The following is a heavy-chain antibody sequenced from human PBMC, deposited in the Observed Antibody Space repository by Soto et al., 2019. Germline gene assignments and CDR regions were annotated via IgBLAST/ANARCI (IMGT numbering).Heavy chain of an antibody. V-gene: IGHV3-30-3*01. Sequence: QVQLVESGGGVVQPGRSLRLSCAASGFTFSSYAIHWVRQAPGKGLEWVAFISYDGSNKYYADPVKGRFTISRDNSKNTLYLQLNGLRAEDTAVYYCVRDYSRNYCIDYWGQGTLVTVAS. CDR3: VRDYSRNYCIDY. D-gene: IGHD1-26*01. CDR1: GFTFSSYA. J-gene: IGHJ4*02. CDR2: ISYDGSNK.